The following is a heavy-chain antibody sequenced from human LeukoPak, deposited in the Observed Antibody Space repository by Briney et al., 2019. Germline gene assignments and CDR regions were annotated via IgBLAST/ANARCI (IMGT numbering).Heavy chain of an antibody. CDR1: GFTFSSYG. CDR2: IRYDGSNK. J-gene: IGHJ6*04. V-gene: IGHV3-30*02. D-gene: IGHD3-9*01. Sequence: GGSLRLSCAASGFTFSSYGMHWVRQAPGKGLEWVAFIRYDGSNKYYADSVKGRFTISRDNSKNTLYLQMNSLRAEDTAVYYCAKDVLRYFDWPVWGKGTTVTISS. CDR3: AKDVLRYFDWPV.